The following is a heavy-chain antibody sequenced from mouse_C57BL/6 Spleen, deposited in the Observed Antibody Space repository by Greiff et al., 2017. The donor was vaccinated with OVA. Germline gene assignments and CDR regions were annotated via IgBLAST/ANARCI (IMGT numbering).Heavy chain of an antibody. Sequence: QVQLQQSGAELVMPGASVKLSCKASGYTFTSYWMHWVKQRPGQGLEWIGEIDPSDSYTNYNQKFKGKSTLTVDKSSSTAYMQLSSLTSEDSAVYYCARRSFVYRRWYFDVWGTGTTVTVSS. CDR2: IDPSDSYT. CDR1: GYTFTSYW. D-gene: IGHD5-1-1*01. CDR3: ARRSFVYRRWYFDV. J-gene: IGHJ1*03. V-gene: IGHV1-69*01.